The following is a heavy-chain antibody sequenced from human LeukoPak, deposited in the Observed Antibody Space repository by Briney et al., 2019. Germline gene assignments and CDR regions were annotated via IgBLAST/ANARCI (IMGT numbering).Heavy chain of an antibody. CDR3: AKEPRLRTAGWWAEFDL. J-gene: IGHJ4*02. CDR2: IRHDGSNT. V-gene: IGHV3-30*02. D-gene: IGHD2-15*01. CDR1: GLTFVNYG. Sequence: GGSLRLSCAASGLTFVNYGFHWVRQAPGKGLECVAFIRHDGSNTYYIDSVKGRFTISRDKSMLYLQMNSLGPDDTAVYYCAKEPRLRTAGWWAEFDLWGQGTLVTVSS.